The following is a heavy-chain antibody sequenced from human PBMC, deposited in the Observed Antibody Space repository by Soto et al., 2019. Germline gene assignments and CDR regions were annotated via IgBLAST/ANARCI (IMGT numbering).Heavy chain of an antibody. CDR1: NFIFSNYA. CDR3: TKDHGDTGWDSSTFDY. CDR2: IGPSGGSA. Sequence: LRLSCAASNFIFSNYAMSWVRQAPGKGLEWVSAIGPSGGSAFYADSVKGRLTISRDNSNSTLYLQMNSLRAEDTAIYYCTKDHGDTGWDSSTFDYWGPGTLVTVSS. V-gene: IGHV3-23*01. J-gene: IGHJ4*02. D-gene: IGHD1-1*01.